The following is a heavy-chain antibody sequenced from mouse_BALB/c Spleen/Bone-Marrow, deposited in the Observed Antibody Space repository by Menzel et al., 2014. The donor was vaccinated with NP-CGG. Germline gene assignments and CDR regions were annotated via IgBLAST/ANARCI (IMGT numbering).Heavy chain of an antibody. V-gene: IGHV14-3*02. CDR1: GFNIKDTY. CDR2: IDPANGNT. Sequence: VQLQQSGAELVKPGASVKLSCTASGFNIKDTYMHWVKQRPEQGLEWIGRIDPANGNTKYDPKFQGKATITADTSSNTAYLQLSGLTAEDTAVYYCARWGITTGFAYWGQGTLVTVSA. J-gene: IGHJ3*01. D-gene: IGHD2-4*01. CDR3: ARWGITTGFAY.